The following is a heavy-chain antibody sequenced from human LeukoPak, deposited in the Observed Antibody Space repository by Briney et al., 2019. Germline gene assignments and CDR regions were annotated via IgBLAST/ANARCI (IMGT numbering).Heavy chain of an antibody. D-gene: IGHD3-9*01. J-gene: IGHJ4*02. CDR2: IYTSGST. V-gene: IGHV4-4*07. CDR1: GGSIGSYY. CDR3: ARAGYFDWLSVFDY. Sequence: SETLSLTCTVSGGSIGSYYWSWIRQPAGKGLEWIGRIYTSGSTNYNPSLKSRVTMSVDTSKNQFSLKLSSVTAADTAVYYCARAGYFDWLSVFDYWGQGTLVTVSS.